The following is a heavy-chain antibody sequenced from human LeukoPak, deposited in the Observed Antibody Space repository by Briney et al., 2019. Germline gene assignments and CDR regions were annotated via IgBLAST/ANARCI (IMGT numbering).Heavy chain of an antibody. Sequence: GASVKVSCKASGYTFTSYYMHWVRQAPGQGLEWMGIINPSGGSTSYAQKFQGRVTMTEDTSTDTAYMELSSLRSEDTAVYYCAAYNYGSGSYYNAAPHYWGQGTLVTVSS. CDR3: AAYNYGSGSYYNAAPHY. CDR2: INPSGGST. CDR1: GYTFTSYY. D-gene: IGHD3-10*01. J-gene: IGHJ4*02. V-gene: IGHV1-46*01.